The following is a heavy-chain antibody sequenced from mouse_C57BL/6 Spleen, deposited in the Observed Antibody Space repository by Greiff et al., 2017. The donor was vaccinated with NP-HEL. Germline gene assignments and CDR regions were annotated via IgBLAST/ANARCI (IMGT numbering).Heavy chain of an antibody. CDR3: ARPLRDYAMDD. Sequence: QVQLQQPGAELVKPGASVKLSCKASGYTFTSYWMHWVKQRPGLGLEWIGMIHPNSGSTNYNEKFKSKATLPVDKSSSTAYMQLSSLASEDSAIYYCARPLRDYAMDDRGQGTSVTVST. CDR1: GYTFTSYW. J-gene: IGHJ4*01. D-gene: IGHD1-1*01. CDR2: IHPNSGST. V-gene: IGHV1-64*01.